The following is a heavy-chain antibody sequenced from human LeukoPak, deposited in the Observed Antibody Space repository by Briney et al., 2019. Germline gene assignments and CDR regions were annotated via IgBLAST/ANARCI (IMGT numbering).Heavy chain of an antibody. V-gene: IGHV4-59*11. CDR1: GGSISSHY. J-gene: IGHJ4*02. CDR3: ARDRAFWSGYYHYSDY. CDR2: IYYSGST. D-gene: IGHD3-3*01. Sequence: SETLSLTCTVSGGSISSHYWSWIRQPPGKGLEWIGYIYYSGSTNYNPSLKSRVTISVDTSKNQFSLKLSSVTAADTAVYYCARDRAFWSGYYHYSDYWGQGTLVTVSS.